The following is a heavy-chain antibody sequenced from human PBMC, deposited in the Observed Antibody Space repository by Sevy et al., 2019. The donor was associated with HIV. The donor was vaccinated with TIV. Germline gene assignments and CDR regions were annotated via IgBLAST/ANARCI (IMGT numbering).Heavy chain of an antibody. Sequence: GGSLRPSCAASGFSFSSYWMSWVRQAPGKGLEWVATMKQDGTEKDYVDSVKGRFTISRDNTKSSLFLQMNSLSAEDTAVYYCVREGLGGYSYSLDCWGQGTLVTVSS. V-gene: IGHV3-7*01. J-gene: IGHJ4*02. CDR2: MKQDGTEK. CDR3: VREGLGGYSYSLDC. D-gene: IGHD5-18*01. CDR1: GFSFSSYW.